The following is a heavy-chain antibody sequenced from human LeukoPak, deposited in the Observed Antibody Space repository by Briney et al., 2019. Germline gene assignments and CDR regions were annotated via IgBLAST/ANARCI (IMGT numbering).Heavy chain of an antibody. V-gene: IGHV1-24*01. CDR3: ATGGGAGYYYDSSGSLVRAFHI. D-gene: IGHD3-22*01. CDR1: GYALTELS. J-gene: IGHJ3*02. CDR2: FDPEDGET. Sequence: ASVKVSCEVSGYALTELSMHWVRQAPGKGLEWMEGFDPEDGETIYAQKFQGRVTMTEDTSTDTAYMELSSLRSEDTAVYYCATGGGAGYYYDSSGSLVRAFHIWGQGTMVTVSS.